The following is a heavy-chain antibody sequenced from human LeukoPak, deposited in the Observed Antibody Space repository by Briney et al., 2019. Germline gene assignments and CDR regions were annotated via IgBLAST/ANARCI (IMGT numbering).Heavy chain of an antibody. V-gene: IGHV3-48*03. CDR2: ISSSGSTI. CDR3: ARGYYDILTGYCDAFDI. D-gene: IGHD3-9*01. CDR1: GFTFSSYE. Sequence: HPGGSLRLSCAASGFTFSSYEMNWVRQAPGKGLEWVSYISSSGSTIYYADSVKGRFTISRDNAKNSLYLQMNSLRAEDTAVYYCARGYYDILTGYCDAFDIWGQGTMVTVST. J-gene: IGHJ3*02.